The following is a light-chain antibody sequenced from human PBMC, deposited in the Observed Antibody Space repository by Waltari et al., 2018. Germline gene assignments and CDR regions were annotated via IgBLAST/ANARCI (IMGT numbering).Light chain of an antibody. J-gene: IGKJ5*01. Sequence: IVLTQSPATLSLSPGERATLSCRASQSVSRYLAWYQQKPGQAPRLLINDASNRATGIPDRFSGSGSVTDFTLTISSLEPEDFAVYYCQQRTNLITFGQGTRLEIK. CDR3: QQRTNLIT. CDR1: QSVSRY. V-gene: IGKV3-11*01. CDR2: DAS.